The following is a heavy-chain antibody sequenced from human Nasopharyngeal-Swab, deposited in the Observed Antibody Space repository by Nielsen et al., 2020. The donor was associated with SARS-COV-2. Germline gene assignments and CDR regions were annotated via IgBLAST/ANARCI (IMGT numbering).Heavy chain of an antibody. CDR3: ARALYYYDSEAYFDY. V-gene: IGHV3-53*01. Sequence: GESLKISCAASGFTVSSNYMSWVRQAPGKGLEWVSVIYSGGSTYYADSVKGRFTISRDNSKNTPYLQMNSLRAEDTAVYYCARALYYYDSEAYFDYWGQGTLVTVSS. CDR1: GFTVSSNY. CDR2: IYSGGST. D-gene: IGHD3-22*01. J-gene: IGHJ4*02.